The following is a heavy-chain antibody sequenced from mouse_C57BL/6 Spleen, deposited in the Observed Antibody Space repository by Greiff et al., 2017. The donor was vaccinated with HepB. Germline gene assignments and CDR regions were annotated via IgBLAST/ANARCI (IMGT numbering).Heavy chain of an antibody. V-gene: IGHV1-64*01. CDR3: ARQTVVPFAY. Sequence: QVQLKQPGAELVKPGASVKLSCKASGYTFTSYWMHWVKQRPGQGLEWIGMIHPNSGSTNYNEKFKSKATLTVDKSSSTAYMQLSSLTSEDSAVYYCARQTVVPFAYWGQGTLVTVSA. CDR1: GYTFTSYW. D-gene: IGHD1-1*01. J-gene: IGHJ3*01. CDR2: IHPNSGST.